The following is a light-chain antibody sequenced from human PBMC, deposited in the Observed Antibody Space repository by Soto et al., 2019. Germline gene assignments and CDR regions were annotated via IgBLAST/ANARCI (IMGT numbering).Light chain of an antibody. Sequence: DIQVTQSPSSLSASVGDRFTITCRASQSITYLTWYQQKPGKAPKLLIYAASSLQTGVPSRFSGSGSGTHFTLTISSLQPEDFARYYCQQSYSPPLPFGGGTKVDI. J-gene: IGKJ4*01. CDR2: AAS. V-gene: IGKV1-39*01. CDR3: QQSYSPPLP. CDR1: QSITY.